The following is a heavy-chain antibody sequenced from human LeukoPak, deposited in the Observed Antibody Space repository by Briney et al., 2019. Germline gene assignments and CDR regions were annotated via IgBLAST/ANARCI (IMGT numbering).Heavy chain of an antibody. Sequence: SETLSLTCTVSGGSISSSSYYWGWIRQPPGKGLEWIGSIYYSGSTYYNPSLKSRVTISVDTSKNQFSLKLSSVTAADTAVYYCAREAGGDYFDYWGQGTLVTVSS. V-gene: IGHV4-39*02. J-gene: IGHJ4*02. CDR1: GGSISSSSYY. D-gene: IGHD3-10*01. CDR2: IYYSGST. CDR3: AREAGGDYFDY.